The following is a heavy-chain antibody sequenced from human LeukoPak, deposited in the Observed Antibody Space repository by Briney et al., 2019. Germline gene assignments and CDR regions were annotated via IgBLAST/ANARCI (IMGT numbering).Heavy chain of an antibody. CDR1: GGSLSSYY. CDR2: IYTSGST. Sequence: PSETLSLTCTVSGGSLSSYYWSWIRQPAGKGLEWIGRIYTSGSTNYNPSLTSRVTMSVDTSKNQFSLKLSSVTAADTAVYYCARELTVAAYYYGMDVWGQGTTVTVSS. J-gene: IGHJ6*02. D-gene: IGHD6-25*01. V-gene: IGHV4-4*07. CDR3: ARELTVAAYYYGMDV.